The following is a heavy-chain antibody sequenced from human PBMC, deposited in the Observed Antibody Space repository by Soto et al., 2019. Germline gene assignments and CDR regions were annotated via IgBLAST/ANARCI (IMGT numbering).Heavy chain of an antibody. V-gene: IGHV3-53*01. J-gene: IGHJ4*02. CDR2: IYSGGYT. Sequence: EVQLVESGGGLIQPGGSLRLSCAVSGFTVSNNYMSWVRQAPGKGLEGVSVIYSGGYTAYGDSVKGRFTISRDNSKKPLYLKIKSLRADDPAVFYGATLAGGGGYWGQGTLVTVSS. D-gene: IGHD3-10*01. CDR1: GFTVSNNY. CDR3: ATLAGGGGY.